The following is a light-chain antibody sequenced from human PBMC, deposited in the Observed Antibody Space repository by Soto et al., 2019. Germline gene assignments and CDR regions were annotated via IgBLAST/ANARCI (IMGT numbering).Light chain of an antibody. J-gene: IGKJ1*01. V-gene: IGKV3-11*01. CDR1: QSVNSNY. Sequence: EIVLTQSPGTLSLSPGERATLSCRASQSVNSNYLAWYQQKPGQAPRLLFSGASNRATGIPARFTGSGSATDFALTISSLDPEDFAVYYCQQRYNWPWTFGQGTKVDIK. CDR2: GAS. CDR3: QQRYNWPWT.